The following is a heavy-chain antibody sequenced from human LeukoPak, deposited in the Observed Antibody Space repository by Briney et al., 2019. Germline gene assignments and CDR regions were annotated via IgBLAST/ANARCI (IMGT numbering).Heavy chain of an antibody. V-gene: IGHV3-33*01. D-gene: IGHD4-11*01. CDR3: ARAHIAYSNYV. J-gene: IGHJ4*02. Sequence: GGSLRLSCAASGFTFSSYGMHWVRQAPGKGLEWVAVIWYDGSSKYYADSAKGRFTISRDNSKNTLYLQMNSLRAEDTAVYYCARAHIAYSNYVWGQGTLVTVSS. CDR2: IWYDGSSK. CDR1: GFTFSSYG.